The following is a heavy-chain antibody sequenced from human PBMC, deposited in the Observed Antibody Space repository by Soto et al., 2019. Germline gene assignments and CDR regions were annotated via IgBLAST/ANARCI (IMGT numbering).Heavy chain of an antibody. CDR1: EFSLSSPGVA. V-gene: IGHV2-5*02. J-gene: IGHJ2*01. CDR3: VHMEDLCSFYWYIHL. Sequence: GRTHGNPSKSLSLTCPFKEFSLSSPGVAVGCIRQPPGKALEWLAHIYWDDDKTYRPSLRSRLSITKDTSKNEVVLTVTNMDPVDAGTYHCVHMEDLCSFYWYIHLWGRVT. D-gene: IGHD2-15*01. CDR2: IYWDDDK.